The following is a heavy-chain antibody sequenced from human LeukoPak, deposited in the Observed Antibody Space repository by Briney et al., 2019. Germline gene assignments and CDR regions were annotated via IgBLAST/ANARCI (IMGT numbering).Heavy chain of an antibody. J-gene: IGHJ4*02. V-gene: IGHV4-39*01. CDR1: GGSISSSSYY. CDR3: ARLGYCSGGSCYESSDY. Sequence: SETLSLTCTVSGGSISSSSYYWGWIRQPPGKGLEWIGSIYYSGSTYYNPSLKSRVTISVDTSKNQFSLKLSSVTAADTAVYYCARLGYCSGGSCYESSDYWGQGTLVTVSS. D-gene: IGHD2-15*01. CDR2: IYYSGST.